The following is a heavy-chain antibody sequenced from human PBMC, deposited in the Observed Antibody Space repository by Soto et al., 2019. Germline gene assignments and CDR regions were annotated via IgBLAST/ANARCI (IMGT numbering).Heavy chain of an antibody. Sequence: GESLKISCNGSGYNFAPYWICWVRQIPWKGPEWMGIIYPGDSDTRYTPSFQGQVTISADKSEGASYVHWDSLKASDTAMYYCARLREYCSASSCYWDDTNWVYYYDSWGQGTLVTVSS. CDR1: GYNFAPYW. D-gene: IGHD2-2*01. V-gene: IGHV5-51*01. J-gene: IGHJ4*02. CDR3: ARLREYCSASSCYWDDTNWVYYYDS. CDR2: IYPGDSDT.